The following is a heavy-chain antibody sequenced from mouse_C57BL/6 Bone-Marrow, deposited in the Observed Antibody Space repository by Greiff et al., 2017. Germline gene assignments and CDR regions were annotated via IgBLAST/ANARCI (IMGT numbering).Heavy chain of an antibody. J-gene: IGHJ4*01. CDR2: ISSGRDYI. V-gene: IGHV5S21*01. CDR1: GFTFSSYA. Sequence: EVMLVESGEGLVKPGGSLKLSCAASGFTFSSYAMSWVRQTPEKRLEWVAYISSGRDYIYYADTVKGRFTISRDNARNTLYLQMRSLKSEDTAMYYSVTTVVDYAMDYWGQGTSVTVSS. D-gene: IGHD1-1*01. CDR3: VTTVVDYAMDY.